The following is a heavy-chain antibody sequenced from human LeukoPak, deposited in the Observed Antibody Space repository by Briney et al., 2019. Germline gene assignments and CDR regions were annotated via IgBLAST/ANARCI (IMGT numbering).Heavy chain of an antibody. V-gene: IGHV7-4-1*02. Sequence: GASVKVSCKASGYTFTSYGMNWVRQAPGQGLEWMGWINTNTEKSTYAQGFTGRFVFPLDTSVSTAYLQISSLKAEDTAVYYCAREVPYNWNDVLNPFDYWGQGTLVTVSS. D-gene: IGHD1-20*01. CDR3: AREVPYNWNDVLNPFDY. CDR2: INTNTEKS. J-gene: IGHJ4*02. CDR1: GYTFTSYG.